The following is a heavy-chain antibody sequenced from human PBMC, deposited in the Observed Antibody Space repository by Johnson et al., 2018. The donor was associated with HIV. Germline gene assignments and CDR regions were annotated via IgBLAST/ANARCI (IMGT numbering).Heavy chain of an antibody. J-gene: IGHJ3*02. D-gene: IGHD2-8*02. CDR1: GFNFNIYG. Sequence: QVQLVESGGDMVQPGRSLRLSCAASGFNFNIYGMHWVRQAPGKGLEWVAILWYDGTTAFYADSVKGRFTISRDNSKDTLSLQMNSLRDEDTAVYYCAKVRRPGGVRDVFDIWGQGTTVTVSS. V-gene: IGHV3-33*06. CDR3: AKVRRPGGVRDVFDI. CDR2: LWYDGTTA.